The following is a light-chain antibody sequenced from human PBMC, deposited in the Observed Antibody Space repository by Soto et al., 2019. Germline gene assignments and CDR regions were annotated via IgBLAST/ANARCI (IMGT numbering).Light chain of an antibody. CDR1: QSVSSY. Sequence: EIVLTQSPATLSLSPWERATLSCRARQSVSSYLAWYQQKPGQAPRLLIYDASNRATGIPARFSGSGSGTDFTLTISSLEPEDFAVYYCQQRSNWPELTFGGGTKVEIK. CDR2: DAS. V-gene: IGKV3-11*01. J-gene: IGKJ4*01. CDR3: QQRSNWPELT.